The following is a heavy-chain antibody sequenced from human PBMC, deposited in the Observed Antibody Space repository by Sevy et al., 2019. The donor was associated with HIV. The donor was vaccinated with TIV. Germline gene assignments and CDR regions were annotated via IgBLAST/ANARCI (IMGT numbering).Heavy chain of an antibody. V-gene: IGHV1-69*13. CDR2: IIPIFGTA. CDR3: ARDRDDCSGGSCYHYYYYGMDV. J-gene: IGHJ6*02. CDR1: GGTFSSYA. Sequence: ASVKVSCKASGGTFSSYAISWVRQAPGQGLEWMGGIIPIFGTANYAQKFQGRVTITADESTSTAYMELSSLRSEDTAAYYCARDRDDCSGGSCYHYYYYGMDVWGQGTTVTVSS. D-gene: IGHD2-15*01.